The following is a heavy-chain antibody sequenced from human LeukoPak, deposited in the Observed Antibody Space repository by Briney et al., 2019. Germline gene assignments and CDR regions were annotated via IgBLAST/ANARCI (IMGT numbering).Heavy chain of an antibody. CDR3: AHLVWEYVGGLDV. D-gene: IGHD1-26*01. V-gene: IGHV3-23*05. J-gene: IGHJ6*02. Sequence: PGGSLRLSCAASGFIFRNYGMNWVRQAPGKGLEWVSGIYTNRNTRYADSVKGRFTISRDISKNTLYLQMDSLRVEDTAVYYCAHLVWEYVGGLDVWGQGTTVTVSS. CDR1: GFIFRNYG. CDR2: IYTNRNT.